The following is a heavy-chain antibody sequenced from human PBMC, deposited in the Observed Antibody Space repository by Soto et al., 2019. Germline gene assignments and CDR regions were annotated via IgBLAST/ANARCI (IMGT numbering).Heavy chain of an antibody. V-gene: IGHV4-59*08. Sequence: QVQLQESGPGLVKPSETLSLTCTVSGDSISSYYWSWIRQPPGKGLEWIGYIYFSGTTNYNPSLKSRVTIXLXXSQKHFAPKLNSMTAAASAVYYCARPYGHYGYFDPWGQGTLVTVSS. CDR1: GDSISSYY. D-gene: IGHD4-17*01. J-gene: IGHJ5*02. CDR3: ARPYGHYGYFDP. CDR2: IYFSGTT.